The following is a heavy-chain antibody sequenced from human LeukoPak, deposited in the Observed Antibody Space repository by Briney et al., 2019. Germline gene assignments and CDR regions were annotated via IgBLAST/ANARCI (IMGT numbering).Heavy chain of an antibody. CDR3: ARGGHCSDVICYSYNAFDI. J-gene: IGHJ3*02. V-gene: IGHV3-48*03. CDR2: ISPSGSSK. CDR1: GFTFSSYE. Sequence: PGGSLRLSCAASGFTFSSYEMNWVRQAPGKGLEWGSYISPSGSSKYYADSVKGRFTISRDNAKNSLYQQMNNLRPEDTAVYYCARGGHCSDVICYSYNAFDIWGQGTMVTVSS. D-gene: IGHD2-15*01.